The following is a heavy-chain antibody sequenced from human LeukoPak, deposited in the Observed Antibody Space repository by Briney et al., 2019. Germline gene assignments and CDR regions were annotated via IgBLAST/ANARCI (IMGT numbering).Heavy chain of an antibody. CDR2: IYYSGST. J-gene: IGHJ4*02. CDR1: GGSISNYH. V-gene: IGHV4-59*08. D-gene: IGHD6-13*01. Sequence: SETLSLTCSVSGGSISNYHWTWIRQPPGKGLEWIGYIYYSGSTNCNPSLKSRVTISVDTSKNQSSLKLSSVTAADTAVYYCARLSSSWPFDYWGQGTLVTVSS. CDR3: ARLSSSWPFDY.